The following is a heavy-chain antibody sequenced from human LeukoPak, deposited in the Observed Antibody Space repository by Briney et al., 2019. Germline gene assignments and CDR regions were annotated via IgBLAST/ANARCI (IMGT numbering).Heavy chain of an antibody. Sequence: GASVKVSCKASGYTFTSYDINWVRQATGQGLEWMGWMNPNSGNTGYAQKFQGRVTMTRNTSISTAYMELSSLRSEDTAAYYCARVVVGATRDDYYYYYMDVWGKGTTVTISS. CDR1: GYTFTSYD. V-gene: IGHV1-8*01. J-gene: IGHJ6*03. CDR2: MNPNSGNT. CDR3: ARVVVGATRDDYYYYYMDV. D-gene: IGHD1-26*01.